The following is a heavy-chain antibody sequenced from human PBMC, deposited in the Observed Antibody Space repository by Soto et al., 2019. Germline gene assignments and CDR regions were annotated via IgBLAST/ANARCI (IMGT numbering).Heavy chain of an antibody. CDR2: ISAYNGNT. CDR3: ARWRLGITEEYAFDI. CDR1: GYTFTSYG. D-gene: IGHD7-27*01. V-gene: IGHV1-18*04. Sequence: ASVKVSCKASGYTFTSYGISWVRQAPGQGLEWMGWISAYNGNTNYAQKLQGRVTITTDKSTSTAYMELSSLRSEDTAVYYCARWRLGITEEYAFDIWGQGTMVTLPS. J-gene: IGHJ3*02.